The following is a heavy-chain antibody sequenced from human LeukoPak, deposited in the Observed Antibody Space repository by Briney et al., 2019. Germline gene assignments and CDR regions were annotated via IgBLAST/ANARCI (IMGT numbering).Heavy chain of an antibody. CDR2: ISRSSSTI. J-gene: IGHJ4*02. V-gene: IGHV3-48*04. D-gene: IGHD6-19*01. CDR3: AIRHVGIAVAGSYY. Sequence: PGGSLRLSCAASGFTFSRYSMNWVRQAPGKGLEWVSYISRSSSTIHYADSVKGRFTISRDNAKSSLFLQMNSLRAEDTAVYYCAIRHVGIAVAGSYYWGQGTLVTVSS. CDR1: GFTFSRYS.